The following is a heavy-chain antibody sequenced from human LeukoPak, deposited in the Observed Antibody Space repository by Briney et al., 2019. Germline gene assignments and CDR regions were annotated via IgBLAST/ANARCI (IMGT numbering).Heavy chain of an antibody. V-gene: IGHV1-18*01. Sequence: GASVKVSCKASGGTFSSYAISWVRQAPGQGLEWMGWISNYNGNTKYAQKLQGRVTMTTDTSTSTAYMELRSLRSDDTAVYYCARAIVVTDSDAFDIWGQGTTVTVSS. CDR2: ISNYNGNT. J-gene: IGHJ3*02. D-gene: IGHD2-21*01. CDR1: GGTFSSYA. CDR3: ARAIVVTDSDAFDI.